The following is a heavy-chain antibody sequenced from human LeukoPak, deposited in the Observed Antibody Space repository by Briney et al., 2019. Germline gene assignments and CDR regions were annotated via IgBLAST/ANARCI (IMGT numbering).Heavy chain of an antibody. V-gene: IGHV4-34*01. J-gene: IGHJ4*02. CDR3: ARGPVYAY. CDR1: GFTFSSYW. D-gene: IGHD2-8*01. CDR2: INHSGST. Sequence: PGGSLRLSCAASGFTFSSYWMSWIRQPPGKGLEWIGEINHSGSTNYNPSLKSRVTISVDTSKNQFSLKLSSVTAADTAVYYCARGPVYAYWGQGTLVTVSS.